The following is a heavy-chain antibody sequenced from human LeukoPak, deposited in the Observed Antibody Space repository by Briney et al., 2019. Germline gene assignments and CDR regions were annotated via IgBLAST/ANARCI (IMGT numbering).Heavy chain of an antibody. CDR3: VRDKDGYNF. D-gene: IGHD5-24*01. CDR1: GFTFNTYV. CDR2: VDTDGKTT. V-gene: IGHV3-74*01. Sequence: GGSLRLSCAASGFTFNTYVMHWVRQAPGKGLVWVARVDTDGKTTTYADSVKGRFTISRDNAKNMLYVQMNSLRAEDTAVYYCVRDKDGYNFWGQGTLVSVSS. J-gene: IGHJ4*02.